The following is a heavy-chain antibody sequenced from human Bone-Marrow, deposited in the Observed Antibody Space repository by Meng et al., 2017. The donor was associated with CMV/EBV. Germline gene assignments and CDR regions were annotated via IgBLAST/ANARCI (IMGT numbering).Heavy chain of an antibody. Sequence: SGFTFSNYGMSWVRQARGKGLEWVSTISTSGTTYYTDSVKGRFTISRDNSKNTVYLQMNSLRAEDTAVYYCARHFSYQAGTTVYFGYWGQGTLVTVSS. CDR3: ARHFSYQAGTTVYFGY. CDR1: GFTFSNYG. D-gene: IGHD4-17*01. J-gene: IGHJ4*02. CDR2: ISTSGTT. V-gene: IGHV3-23*01.